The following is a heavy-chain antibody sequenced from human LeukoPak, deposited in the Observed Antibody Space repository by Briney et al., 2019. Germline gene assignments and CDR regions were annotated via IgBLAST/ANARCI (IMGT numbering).Heavy chain of an antibody. J-gene: IGHJ1*01. D-gene: IGHD3-3*01. Sequence: GGSLRLSCAASGFTFSNYAMNWVRQAPGKGLEWVSSIGGSGGNTYYADSVKGRFTISRDNSKNTLYLQMNSLRAEDTAVYYCATPWNGQVLRPIQRWGQGTLVTVAS. CDR1: GFTFSNYA. CDR3: ATPWNGQVLRPIQR. V-gene: IGHV3-23*01. CDR2: IGGSGGNT.